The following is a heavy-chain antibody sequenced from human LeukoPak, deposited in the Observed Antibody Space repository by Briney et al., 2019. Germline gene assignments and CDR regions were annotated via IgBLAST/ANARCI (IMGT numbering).Heavy chain of an antibody. CDR1: GFTFSSYS. CDR3: ASFEAGYSSSWYV. D-gene: IGHD6-13*01. CDR2: ISSSSSYI. J-gene: IGHJ4*02. V-gene: IGHV3-21*01. Sequence: GGSLRLSCAASGFTFSSYSINWVRQAPGKGLEWVSSISSSSSYIYYADSVKGRFTISRDNAKNSLYLQMNSLRAEDTAVYYCASFEAGYSSSWYVWGQGTLVTVSS.